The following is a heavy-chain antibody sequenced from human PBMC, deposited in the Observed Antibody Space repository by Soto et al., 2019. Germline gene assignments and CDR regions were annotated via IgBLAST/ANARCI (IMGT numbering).Heavy chain of an antibody. CDR3: ARSAGWYAVHS. J-gene: IGHJ4*02. Sequence: QVQLQESGPGLVKPSGTLSLTCAVSGDSVSSPYWWCWVRQPPGKGLEWIGEVFHTGTTSYNPSPRXRVTISMDKSNNQFSLDLSSVTAADTAVYYCARSAGWYAVHSWGPGTLVVVSS. D-gene: IGHD6-19*01. V-gene: IGHV4-4*02. CDR2: VFHTGTT. CDR1: GDSVSSPYW.